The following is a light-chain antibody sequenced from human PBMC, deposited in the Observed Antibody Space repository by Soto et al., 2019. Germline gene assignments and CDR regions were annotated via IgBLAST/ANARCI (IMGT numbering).Light chain of an antibody. V-gene: IGLV2-23*03. Sequence: QSALTQPASVSGSPGQSITISCTGTSSDVGSYNIVSWYQKHPGKAPKLMIYEGSKRPSGVSNRFSGSKSGNTASLTISGLQPEDEADYYCCSYAGSSTFVLFGGGTKVTVL. J-gene: IGLJ2*01. CDR2: EGS. CDR3: CSYAGSSTFVL. CDR1: SSDVGSYNI.